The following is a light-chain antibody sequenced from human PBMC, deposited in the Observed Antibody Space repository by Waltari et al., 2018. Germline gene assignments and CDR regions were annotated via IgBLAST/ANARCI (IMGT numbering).Light chain of an antibody. V-gene: IGLV3-10*01. CDR2: EDS. Sequence: SYELTQPPSVSVSPGQTARITCSGDPLPKNMAYWYQQKSGQAPVLVIYEDSKRPSGIPERFSGSSSGTMATLTIGGAQVEDEAHYYCYSIDSSGHHWVFGGGTKLTVL. CDR1: PLPKNM. CDR3: YSIDSSGHHWV. J-gene: IGLJ3*02.